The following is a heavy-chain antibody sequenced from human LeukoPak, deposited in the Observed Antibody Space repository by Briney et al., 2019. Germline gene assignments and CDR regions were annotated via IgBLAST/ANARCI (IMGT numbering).Heavy chain of an antibody. V-gene: IGHV3-23*01. D-gene: IGHD3-10*01. CDR1: GFTFSSYE. J-gene: IGHJ3*02. CDR3: ANEGELLWFGASFAFDI. CDR2: IRGSGGST. Sequence: PGGSLRLSCAASGFTFSSYEMNWVRQAPGKGLEWVSAIRGSGGSTYYADSVKGRFTISRDNSKNTLYLQMNSLRAEDTAVYYCANEGELLWFGASFAFDIWGQGTMVTVSS.